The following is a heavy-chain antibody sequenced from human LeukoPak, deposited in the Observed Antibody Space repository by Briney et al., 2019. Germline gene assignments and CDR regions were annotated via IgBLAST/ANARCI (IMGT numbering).Heavy chain of an antibody. CDR1: GFTFSNYA. V-gene: IGHV3-23*01. J-gene: IGHJ4*02. D-gene: IGHD3-3*01. CDR3: AKEPQGGNYDSWAGYYLDY. CDR2: ISGSGGRT. Sequence: GGSLRLSCAASGFTFSNYAMSWVRQAPGKGLEWVSGISGSGGRTYYADSVKGRFTISRDNSKDTLYLQMNSLTAADTAVYFCAKEPQGGNYDSWAGYYLDYWGQGTLVTVSS.